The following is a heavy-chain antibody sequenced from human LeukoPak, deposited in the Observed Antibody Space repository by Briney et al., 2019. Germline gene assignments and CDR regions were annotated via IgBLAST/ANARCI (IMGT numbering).Heavy chain of an antibody. J-gene: IGHJ4*02. V-gene: IGHV3-23*01. D-gene: IGHD2-2*01. Sequence: GGSLRLSCAASGFSFSNYAMTWVRQAPGKGLEWVSAVSGSGSSTYFADSVKGRFTISRDNAKNSLYLQMNSLRTEDTAVYYCARHFCSSTSCSNWGQGTLVTVSS. CDR2: VSGSGSST. CDR3: ARHFCSSTSCSN. CDR1: GFSFSNYA.